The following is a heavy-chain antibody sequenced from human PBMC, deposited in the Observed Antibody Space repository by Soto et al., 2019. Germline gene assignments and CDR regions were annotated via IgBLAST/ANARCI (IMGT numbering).Heavy chain of an antibody. V-gene: IGHV4-31*03. CDR1: GGSITGGFSY. Sequence: QLQLRESGPGLVQPAQTLSLTCTVAGGSITGGFSYWTWVRQHPGKGLGWVGHIHYSGTAYYNPSLESRVALSVDPSQNRFSLKLSSVTAADTAIYFCARSLPGGTVFYMDIWGEGTTVTVSS. CDR3: ARSLPGGTVFYMDI. CDR2: IHYSGTA. D-gene: IGHD1-26*01. J-gene: IGHJ6*03.